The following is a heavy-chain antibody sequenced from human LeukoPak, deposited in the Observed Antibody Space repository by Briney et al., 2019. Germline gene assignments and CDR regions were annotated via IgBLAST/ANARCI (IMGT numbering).Heavy chain of an antibody. Sequence: PSETLSLTCTVSGGSISSYYWSWIRQPAGKGLEWIGRIYTSGSTNYNPSLKSRVTMSVDTSKNQFSLKLSSATAADTAVYYCAREGRVGAIVSFFNWGQGTLVTVSS. J-gene: IGHJ4*02. V-gene: IGHV4-4*07. CDR1: GGSISSYY. D-gene: IGHD1-26*01. CDR3: AREGRVGAIVSFFN. CDR2: IYTSGST.